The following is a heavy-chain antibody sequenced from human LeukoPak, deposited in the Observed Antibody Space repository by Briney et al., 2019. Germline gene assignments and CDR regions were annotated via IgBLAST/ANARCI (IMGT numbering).Heavy chain of an antibody. J-gene: IGHJ4*02. Sequence: PGGSLRLSCAASGFTFDHYAMSWIRQPPGKGLEWIGEINHSGSTNYNPSLKSRVTISVDTSKNQFSLKLSSVTAADTAVYYCASSAEAVAGTLDYWGQGTLVTVSS. CDR1: GFTFDHYA. CDR3: ASSAEAVAGTLDY. V-gene: IGHV4-34*01. CDR2: INHSGST. D-gene: IGHD6-19*01.